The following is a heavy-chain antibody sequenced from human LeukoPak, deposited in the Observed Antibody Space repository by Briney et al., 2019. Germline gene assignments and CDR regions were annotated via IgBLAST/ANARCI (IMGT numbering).Heavy chain of an antibody. CDR3: ANPFPGIVPNWFDP. D-gene: IGHD2-2*01. J-gene: IGHJ5*02. CDR1: GFTFSSYG. V-gene: IGHV3-30*02. CDR2: IRYDGSNK. Sequence: GGSLRLSCAASGFTFSSYGMHWVRQAPGKGLERVAFIRYDGSNKYYADSVKGRFTISRDNSKNTLYLQMNSLRAEDTAVYYCANPFPGIVPNWFDPWGQGTLVTVSS.